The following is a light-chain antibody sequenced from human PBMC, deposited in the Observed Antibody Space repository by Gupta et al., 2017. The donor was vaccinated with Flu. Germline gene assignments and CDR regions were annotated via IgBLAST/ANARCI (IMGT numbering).Light chain of an antibody. CDR3: HQDGASTT. Sequence: EVVLTPSPGTLSLSPGERATLSCRASQTVISNNLACYQHKPVQTPRLIIYGASNSASDTSGRFSGGGAAKDFTLTSIGPQAEDFAVYCGHQDGASTTFGQGTKVDIK. CDR1: QTVISNN. V-gene: IGKV3-20*01. CDR2: GAS. J-gene: IGKJ2*01.